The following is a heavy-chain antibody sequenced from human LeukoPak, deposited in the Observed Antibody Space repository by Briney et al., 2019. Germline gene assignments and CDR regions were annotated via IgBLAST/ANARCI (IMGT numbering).Heavy chain of an antibody. Sequence: GGSLRLSCAASGFTFSSYAMHWVRQAPGKGLEWVAVISYDGSNKYYADSVKGRFTISRDNSKNTLYLQMNSLRAEDTAVYYCARALFGAVVINGGGRHVIYWGQGTLVTVSS. J-gene: IGHJ4*02. CDR1: GFTFSSYA. D-gene: IGHD3-22*01. V-gene: IGHV3-30-3*01. CDR3: ARALFGAVVINGGGRHVIY. CDR2: ISYDGSNK.